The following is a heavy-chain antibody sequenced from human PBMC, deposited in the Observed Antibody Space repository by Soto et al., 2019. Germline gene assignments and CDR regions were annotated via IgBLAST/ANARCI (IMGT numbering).Heavy chain of an antibody. CDR2: VNAYNGAT. J-gene: IGHJ4*02. D-gene: IGHD4-4*01. Sequence: ASVKVSCKSSGYNFDAYYIHWVRQAPGQGLEWMGCVNAYNGATLFAQVFQGRVSMTRDTSITSAAMELSGLTSGDTAVYYCARSRSTVSRGSYFDVWGQGALVTVSS. CDR1: GYNFDAYY. CDR3: ARSRSTVSRGSYFDV. V-gene: IGHV1-2*02.